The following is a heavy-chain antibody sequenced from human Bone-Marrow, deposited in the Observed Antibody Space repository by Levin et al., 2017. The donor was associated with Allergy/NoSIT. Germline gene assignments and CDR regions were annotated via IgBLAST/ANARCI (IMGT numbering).Heavy chain of an antibody. CDR3: VKGLSVTGYLAFPFGS. V-gene: IGHV3-23*01. Sequence: GGSLRLSCAASGFSFSTYAMSWVRQAPGKGLEWVSSITDSGATYYAESVKGRFTISRDTSKNTLSLQMSSLRDEETAIYYCVKGLSVTGYLAFPFGSWGQGTLVNVSS. CDR1: GFSFSTYA. CDR2: ITDSGAT. J-gene: IGHJ4*02. D-gene: IGHD3-9*01.